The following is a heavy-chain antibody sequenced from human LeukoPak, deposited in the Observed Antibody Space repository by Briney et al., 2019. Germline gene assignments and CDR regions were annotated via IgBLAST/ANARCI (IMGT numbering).Heavy chain of an antibody. CDR3: ARDYDSSGYYFSGADY. CDR1: GGSISSYY. Sequence: SETLSLTCTVSGGSISSYYWSWIRQPAGKGLEWIGRIYTSGSTNYNPSLKSRVTMSVDTSKNQFSLKLSSVTAAETAVYYCARDYDSSGYYFSGADYWGQGTLVTVSS. J-gene: IGHJ4*02. CDR2: IYTSGST. V-gene: IGHV4-4*07. D-gene: IGHD3-22*01.